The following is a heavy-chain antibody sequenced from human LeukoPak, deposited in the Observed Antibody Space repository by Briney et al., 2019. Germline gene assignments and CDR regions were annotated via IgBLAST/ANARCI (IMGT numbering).Heavy chain of an antibody. Sequence: AASVKVSCKASGYTFTSYYMHWVRQAPGQGLEWMGIINPSSGSTTYAQKFQGRVTMTRDMSTNTVYMELSSLRSEDTAVYYCARGRPETWKPTWSEKYYFDYWGQGTLVTVSS. V-gene: IGHV1-46*01. D-gene: IGHD1-1*01. CDR1: GYTFTSYY. CDR3: ARGRPETWKPTWSEKYYFDY. CDR2: INPSSGST. J-gene: IGHJ4*02.